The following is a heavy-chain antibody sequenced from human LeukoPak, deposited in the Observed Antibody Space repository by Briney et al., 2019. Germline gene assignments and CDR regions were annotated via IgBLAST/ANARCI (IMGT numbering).Heavy chain of an antibody. J-gene: IGHJ4*02. Sequence: PGGSLRLSCAASGFTFSSYAMSWVRQALGKGLEWLSCISSSGDTIYYADSVKGRFTVSRDNAENSLYLQMNSLRAEDTAMYYCARQGSEIDYWGQGTLVTVSS. V-gene: IGHV3-48*04. CDR1: GFTFSSYA. CDR3: ARQGSEIDY. CDR2: ISSSGDTI.